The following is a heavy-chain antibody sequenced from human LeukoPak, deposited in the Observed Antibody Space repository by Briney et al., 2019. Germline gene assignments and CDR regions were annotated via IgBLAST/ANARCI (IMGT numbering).Heavy chain of an antibody. V-gene: IGHV4-59*10. J-gene: IGHJ4*02. D-gene: IGHD1-7*01. CDR3: ARGWNYVFTYFDY. Sequence: SETLSLTCAVYGGSFSGYYWSWIRQPAGKGLEWIGPIYTSGSTNYNPSLKSRVTISVDTSKNQFSLKLSSVTAADTAVYYCARGWNYVFTYFDYWGQGTLVTVSS. CDR1: GGSFSGYY. CDR2: IYTSGST.